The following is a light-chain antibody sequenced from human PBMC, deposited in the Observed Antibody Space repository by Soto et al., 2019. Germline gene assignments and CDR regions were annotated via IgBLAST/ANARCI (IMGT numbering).Light chain of an antibody. J-gene: IGLJ2*01. Sequence: QSALTQPASVSGSPGQSITIFCTGTSSDVGSYNLVSWYQQHPGKAPKLMIYEGSKRPSGVSNRFSGSKSGNTASLTISGLQAEDEADYYCCSYAGSGTFEVVFGGGTKVTVL. CDR1: SSDVGSYNL. V-gene: IGLV2-23*03. CDR2: EGS. CDR3: CSYAGSGTFEVV.